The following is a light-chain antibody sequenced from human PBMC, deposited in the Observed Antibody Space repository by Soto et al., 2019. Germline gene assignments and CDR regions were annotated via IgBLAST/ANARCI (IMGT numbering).Light chain of an antibody. V-gene: IGKV3-11*01. Sequence: EIVLTQSPATLSLSPGERATLSSRASQSVSSYLAWYQQKPGQAPRLLIYDASNRATGIPTRFSGSGSRTACTLTISSLEPKDSALYYCQQRSKWPSITFGQGTRLEI. CDR1: QSVSSY. CDR2: DAS. J-gene: IGKJ5*01. CDR3: QQRSKWPSIT.